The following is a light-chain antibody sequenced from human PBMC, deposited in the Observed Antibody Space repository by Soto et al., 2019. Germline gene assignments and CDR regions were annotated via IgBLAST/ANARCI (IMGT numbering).Light chain of an antibody. V-gene: IGKV1-9*01. CDR3: QQLNTYPVT. CDR1: QGISRY. CDR2: AAS. J-gene: IGKJ4*01. Sequence: IQLPQSPSSLSAPVGDSVTITCRASQGISRYLAWYQQKPGRAPQLLISAASTLQSGVPSRFSGSGSGTHFTLVISSLQPEDFATYYCQQLNTYPVTFGGGTKVDIK.